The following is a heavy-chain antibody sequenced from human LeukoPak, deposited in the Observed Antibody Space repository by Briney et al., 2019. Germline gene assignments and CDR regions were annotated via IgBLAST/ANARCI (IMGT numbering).Heavy chain of an antibody. V-gene: IGHV4-59*01. CDR1: GGSISSYY. CDR2: IYYSGST. CDR3: ARSSSVAGYGMDV. Sequence: SETLSLTCTVSGGSISSYYWSWIRQPPGKGLEWIGYIYYSGSTNYNPSLKSRVTISVDTSKNQFSLKLSSVIAADTAVYYCARSSSVAGYGMDVWGQGTTVTVSS. D-gene: IGHD6-6*01. J-gene: IGHJ6*02.